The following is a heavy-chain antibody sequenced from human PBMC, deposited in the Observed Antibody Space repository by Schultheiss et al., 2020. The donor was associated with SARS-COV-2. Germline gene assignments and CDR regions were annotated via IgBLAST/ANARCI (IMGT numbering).Heavy chain of an antibody. CDR3: ARVPSGSGYYPFDY. V-gene: IGHV3-21*01. CDR2: ISSSSSYI. Sequence: GGSLRLSCAASGFTFITYGMNWVRQAPGKGLEWVSSISSSSSYIYYADSVKGRFTISRDNAKNSLYLQMNSLRAEDTAVYYCARVPSGSGYYPFDYWGQGTLVTVSS. D-gene: IGHD3-22*01. J-gene: IGHJ4*02. CDR1: GFTFITYG.